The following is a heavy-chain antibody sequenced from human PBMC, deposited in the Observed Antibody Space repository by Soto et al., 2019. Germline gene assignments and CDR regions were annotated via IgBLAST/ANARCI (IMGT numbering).Heavy chain of an antibody. V-gene: IGHV4-59*08. CDR2: IYYSGST. CDR1: GGSISSYY. J-gene: IGHJ4*02. Sequence: QVQLQESGPGLVKPSETLSLTCTVSGGSISSYYWSWIRQPPGKGLEWIGYIYYSGSTNYNPSLKSRVTISVDTSKNQFSLKLSSVTAADTAVYYCAGGDGDYLGGYFDYWGQGTLVTVSS. CDR3: AGGDGDYLGGYFDY. D-gene: IGHD4-17*01.